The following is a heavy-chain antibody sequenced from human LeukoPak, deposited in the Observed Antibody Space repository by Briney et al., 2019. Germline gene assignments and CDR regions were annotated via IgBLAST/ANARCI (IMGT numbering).Heavy chain of an antibody. V-gene: IGHV4-39*07. D-gene: IGHD6-25*01. Sequence: PSETLSLTCTVSGGSISSSSYYWGWIRQPPGKGLEWIGSIYYSGSTYYNPSLKSRVTISVDTSKNQFSLKLSSVTAADTAVYYCARGKARSGVLWFDPWGQGTLVTVSS. CDR2: IYYSGST. CDR3: ARGKARSGVLWFDP. CDR1: GGSISSSSYY. J-gene: IGHJ5*02.